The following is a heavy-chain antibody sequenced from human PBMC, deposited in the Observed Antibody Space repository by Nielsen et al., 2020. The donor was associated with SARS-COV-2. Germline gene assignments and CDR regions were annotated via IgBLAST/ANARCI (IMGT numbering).Heavy chain of an antibody. Sequence: GESLKISCAASGFTFSSYSMNWVRQAPGKGLEWVSSISSSSSYIYYADSVKGRFTISRDNAKNSLYLQMNSLRAEDTAVYYCARSLNYDFWSGYYGQYYFDYWGQGTLVTVSS. CDR1: GFTFSSYS. V-gene: IGHV3-21*04. CDR3: ARSLNYDFWSGYYGQYYFDY. J-gene: IGHJ4*02. D-gene: IGHD3-3*01. CDR2: ISSSSSYI.